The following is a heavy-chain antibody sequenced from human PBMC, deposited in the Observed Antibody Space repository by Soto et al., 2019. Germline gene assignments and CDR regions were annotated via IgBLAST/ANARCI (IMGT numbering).Heavy chain of an antibody. V-gene: IGHV3-48*01. Sequence: EVQLVESGGGLVQPGGSLRLSCAASGFTFSSYSMNWVRQAPGKGLEWVSYISSSSSTIYYADSVKGRFTISRDNAKNSLYLQMNSLRAEDTAVYYCAREWDGDGYNSGWFDTWGKGTLVTVSS. D-gene: IGHD5-12*01. CDR3: AREWDGDGYNSGWFDT. CDR2: ISSSSSTI. CDR1: GFTFSSYS. J-gene: IGHJ5*02.